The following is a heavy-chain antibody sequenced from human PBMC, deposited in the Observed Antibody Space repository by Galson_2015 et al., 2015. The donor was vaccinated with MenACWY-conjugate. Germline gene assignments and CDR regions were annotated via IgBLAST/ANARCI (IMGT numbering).Heavy chain of an antibody. Sequence: YYWGWIRQLPGKGLQWIGSIHHSGNSHYNPSLKSRVTISVDTPKNQFSLKLSSGTAADTAVYYCARGLSSSSRSDYYFNWFDPWGQGALVTVSS. D-gene: IGHD3-22*01. CDR1: YY. CDR2: IHHSGNS. V-gene: IGHV4-38-2*02. CDR3: ARGLSSSSRSDYYFNWFDP. J-gene: IGHJ5*01.